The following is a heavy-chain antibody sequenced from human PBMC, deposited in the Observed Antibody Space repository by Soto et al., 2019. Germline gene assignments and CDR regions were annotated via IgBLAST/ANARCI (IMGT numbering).Heavy chain of an antibody. CDR3: ARGRQAVGLEF. D-gene: IGHD1-26*01. Sequence: SETLSLTCTSADSISSDYWSWIRQPAGKALEWLGRVYIGGETNYNPSLKSRLTMSLDTSKRQFSLKLKSVTAADTAVYHCARGRQAVGLEFWGLGTLVTVSS. CDR2: VYIGGET. J-gene: IGHJ4*02. V-gene: IGHV4-4*07. CDR1: ADSISSDY.